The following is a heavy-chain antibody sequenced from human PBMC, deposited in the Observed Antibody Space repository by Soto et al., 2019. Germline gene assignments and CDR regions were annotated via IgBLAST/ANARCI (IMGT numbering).Heavy chain of an antibody. CDR1: GFTFSSYW. J-gene: IGHJ4*02. Sequence: GGSLRLSCAASGFTFSSYWIHWVRQAPWKGLVWVSRINSDGSSTSYADSVKGRFTISRDNAKNTLYLQMNSLRAEDKAVYYCARGWEVRGAIPFDYLGQGTLLAVSS. D-gene: IGHD3-10*01. V-gene: IGHV3-74*01. CDR2: INSDGSST. CDR3: ARGWEVRGAIPFDY.